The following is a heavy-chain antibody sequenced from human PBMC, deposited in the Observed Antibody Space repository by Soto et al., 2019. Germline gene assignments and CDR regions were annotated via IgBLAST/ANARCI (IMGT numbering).Heavy chain of an antibody. CDR1: GFTLDGDG. Sequence: QVQLVASGGGVVQPGRSLSLSCAASGFTLDGDGLHCVRQAPGRGLEWVAVVTYDGTERHYADSVRGRFTISRDTSKNTFYLQMNSLRLEDTDMYYCPREKNSGYYRTGDFWGQATLVVVSS. CDR3: PREKNSGYYRTGDF. CDR2: VTYDGTER. D-gene: IGHD3-10*01. J-gene: IGHJ4*02. V-gene: IGHV3-30*03.